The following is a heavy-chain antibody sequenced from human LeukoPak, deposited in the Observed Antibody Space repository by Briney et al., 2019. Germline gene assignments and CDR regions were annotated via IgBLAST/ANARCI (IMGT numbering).Heavy chain of an antibody. Sequence: SDTLSLMCSVCGGFTSSSSYYGRWIRQPPGKGLDWIGSIHYSGTTQYNPSVDSRVTISVDTSKHQFSLRLSSATAADTAVYYCARWFSSGWYWGYQSYSFMDVWGKGATVTVSS. V-gene: IGHV4-39*01. CDR2: IHYSGTT. CDR3: ARWFSSGWYWGYQSYSFMDV. CDR1: GGFTSSSSYY. D-gene: IGHD6-19*01. J-gene: IGHJ6*03.